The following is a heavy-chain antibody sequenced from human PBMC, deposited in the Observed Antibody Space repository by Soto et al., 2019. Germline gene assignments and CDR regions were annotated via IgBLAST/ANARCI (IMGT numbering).Heavy chain of an antibody. CDR2: ISGSGGST. D-gene: IGHD6-6*01. CDR1: GFTFSSYA. J-gene: IGHJ4*02. V-gene: IGHV3-23*01. CDR3: AKDRLRDGSSRQGFDY. Sequence: GGSLRLSCAASGFTFSSYAMAWVRQPPGKGLEWVSFISGSGGSTYNADSVKGRFTISRDNSKNIVFLQMNSLRAEDTAVYYCAKDRLRDGSSRQGFDYWGQGTLVTVSS.